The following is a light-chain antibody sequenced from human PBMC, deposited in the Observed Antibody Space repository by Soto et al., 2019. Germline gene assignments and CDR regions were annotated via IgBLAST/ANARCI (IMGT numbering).Light chain of an antibody. J-gene: IGKJ4*01. Sequence: DIQMTQSPSSLSASVGDRVTITCRASQSSSSYLNWYQQKPGKAPNLLIYSASSLHSGVPSRFSGSGSGTDFSLIISSLQPEDFATYYCQQSSSNPLTFGGGTRVE. CDR3: QQSSSNPLT. V-gene: IGKV1-39*01. CDR2: SAS. CDR1: QSSSSY.